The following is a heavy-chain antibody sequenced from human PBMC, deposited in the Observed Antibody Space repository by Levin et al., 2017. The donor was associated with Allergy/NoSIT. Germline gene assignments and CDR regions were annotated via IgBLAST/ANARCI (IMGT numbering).Heavy chain of an antibody. J-gene: IGHJ6*03. D-gene: IGHD3-10*01. CDR1: GGTFSSYA. CDR3: AREPEYGSGHYMDV. CDR2: IIPIFGTA. Sequence: ASVKVSCKASGGTFSSYAISWVRQAPGQGLEWMGGIIPIFGTANYAQKFRGRVTITADESTSTAYMELSSLRSEDTAVYYCAREPEYGSGHYMDVWGKGTTVTVSS. V-gene: IGHV1-69*13.